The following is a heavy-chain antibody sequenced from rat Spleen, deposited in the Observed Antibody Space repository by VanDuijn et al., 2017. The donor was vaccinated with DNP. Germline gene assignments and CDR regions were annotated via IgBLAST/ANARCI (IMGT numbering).Heavy chain of an antibody. D-gene: IGHD4-3*01. Sequence: EVQLVESGGGLVQPGRSLKLSCAASGFTFSNYGMHWIRQAPTKGLEWVASISPSGGSTYYRDSVKGRFTISRDNAKSTLYLQMDSLRSEDTATYYCTTEGLPFGAFAYWGQGTLVTVSS. CDR2: ISPSGGST. CDR3: TTEGLPFGAFAY. V-gene: IGHV5-19*01. J-gene: IGHJ3*01. CDR1: GFTFSNYG.